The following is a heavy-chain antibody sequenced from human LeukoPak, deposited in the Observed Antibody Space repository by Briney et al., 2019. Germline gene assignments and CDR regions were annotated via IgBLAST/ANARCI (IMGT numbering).Heavy chain of an antibody. CDR2: IYCSGST. CDR3: ARGVDYGGRGEGFDY. V-gene: IGHV4-59*01. Sequence: PSETLSLTCTVSGGSISSYYWSWIRQPPGKGLEWIGYIYCSGSTNYNPSLKSRVTISVDTSKNQFSLKLSSVTAADTAVYYCARGVDYGGRGEGFDYWGQGTLVTVSS. J-gene: IGHJ4*02. D-gene: IGHD4-23*01. CDR1: GGSISSYY.